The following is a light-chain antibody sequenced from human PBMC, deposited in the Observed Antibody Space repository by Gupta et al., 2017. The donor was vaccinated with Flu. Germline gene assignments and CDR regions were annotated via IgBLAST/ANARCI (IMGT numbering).Light chain of an antibody. J-gene: IGKJ1*01. CDR2: LVS. V-gene: IGKV2-30*01. CDR1: QSFVYSEGSTI. Sequence: ISCRSSQSFVYSEGSTILHWLQQRPGQSPRRLMYLVSHRESGVPDKFSGSGAGTEFTLKSSRVEAEDVGVYFCMQGAHWPWAFGQGTKVEIK. CDR3: MQGAHWPWA.